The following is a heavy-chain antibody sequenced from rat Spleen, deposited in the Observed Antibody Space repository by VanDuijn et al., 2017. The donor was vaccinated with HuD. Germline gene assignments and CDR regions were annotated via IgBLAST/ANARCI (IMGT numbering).Heavy chain of an antibody. J-gene: IGHJ3*01. CDR2: ISTGGRNT. CDR1: GFTFSNYD. Sequence: EVQLVESGGGLVLPGRSLKLSCAASGFTFSNYDMAWVRQAPTKGLEWVASISTGGRNTSYRDSVKGRFTISRDNAKSTLYLQMDSLRSEDTATYYCARHPCAYWGRGALVTVSS. CDR3: ARHPCAY. V-gene: IGHV5S23*01.